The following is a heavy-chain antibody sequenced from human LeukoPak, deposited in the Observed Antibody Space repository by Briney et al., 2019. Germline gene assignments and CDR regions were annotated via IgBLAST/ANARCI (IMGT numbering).Heavy chain of an antibody. CDR3: ARGFVVVPPTGEPTRYNWFDP. CDR2: IYHSGST. D-gene: IGHD2-2*01. V-gene: IGHV4-38-2*02. Sequence: SETLSLTCTVSGYSISSGYYWGWIRQPPGKGLEWIGSIYHSGSTYYNPSLKSRVTISVDTSKNQFSLKLSSVTAADTAVYYCARGFVVVPPTGEPTRYNWFDPWGQGTLVTVSS. CDR1: GYSISSGYY. J-gene: IGHJ5*02.